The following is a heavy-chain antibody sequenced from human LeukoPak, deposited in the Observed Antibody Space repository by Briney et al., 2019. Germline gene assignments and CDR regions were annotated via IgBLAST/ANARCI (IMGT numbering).Heavy chain of an antibody. V-gene: IGHV4-4*07. CDR2: IYTSGST. J-gene: IGHJ5*02. CDR1: GGSISSYY. Sequence: SETLSLTCTVSGGSISSYYWSWIRQPAGKGLEWIGRIYTSGSTNYNPSLKSRVTMSVDTSKNQFSLKLSSVTAADTAVYYCARDIVVVPAAITYNWFDPWGQGTLVIVSS. D-gene: IGHD2-2*01. CDR3: ARDIVVVPAAITYNWFDP.